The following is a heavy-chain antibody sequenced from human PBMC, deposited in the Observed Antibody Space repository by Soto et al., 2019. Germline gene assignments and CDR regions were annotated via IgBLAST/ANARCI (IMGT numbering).Heavy chain of an antibody. Sequence: QVQLVQSGAEVRKPGASVRVSCKASGYTFTGYYMHWVRQAPGQGLEWMGWINPNTGGTNYAQKFQDRVTMTRDTSITTAYMELSSLSSDDTAVYFCAKDTKYSSSFIDSWGQGTLVTVSS. CDR3: AKDTKYSSSFIDS. V-gene: IGHV1-2*02. D-gene: IGHD5-12*01. J-gene: IGHJ4*02. CDR2: INPNTGGT. CDR1: GYTFTGYY.